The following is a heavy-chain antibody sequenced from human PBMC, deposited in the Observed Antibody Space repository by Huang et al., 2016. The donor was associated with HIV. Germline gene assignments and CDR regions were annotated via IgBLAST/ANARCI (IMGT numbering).Heavy chain of an antibody. J-gene: IGHJ2*01. D-gene: IGHD3-22*01. Sequence: QLQLQESGPGLVKPSETLSLTCNVSGGSISSSTYYWGWIRQPPGKGLGWIGSIHYSGSTYYKMSLKSRVTISVDTAKNQFSLKVSSVTAADTAVYYCARATDYYDSSGYPYWYFDLWGRGTLVTVSS. CDR1: GGSISSSTYY. CDR2: IHYSGST. V-gene: IGHV4-39*01. CDR3: ARATDYYDSSGYPYWYFDL.